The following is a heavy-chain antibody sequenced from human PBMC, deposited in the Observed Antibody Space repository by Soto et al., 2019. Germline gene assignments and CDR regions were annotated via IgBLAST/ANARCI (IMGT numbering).Heavy chain of an antibody. J-gene: IGHJ6*02. CDR3: AKNGQPPYYYYGMDV. CDR1: GYTFSRYG. D-gene: IGHD2-8*01. Sequence: QGQLVQSGPEVKKPGASVKVSCKASGYTFSRYGISWVRQAPGQGLEWMGWVSGYNGDTKYAQKVQGRVTXTLXXSXDTAYMELRSLTSDDTAKYYCAKNGQPPYYYYGMDVWGQGTTVTVSS. CDR2: VSGYNGDT. V-gene: IGHV1-18*01.